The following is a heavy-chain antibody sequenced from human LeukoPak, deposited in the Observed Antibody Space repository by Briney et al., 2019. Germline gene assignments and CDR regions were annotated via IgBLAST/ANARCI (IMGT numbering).Heavy chain of an antibody. J-gene: IGHJ4*02. CDR3: AKSGYNRFDY. CDR2: ISGSGGST. CDR1: RFTFSSYA. V-gene: IGHV3-23*01. Sequence: GGSLRLSCAASRFTFSSYAMSWVRQAPGEGLEWVSAISGSGGSTYYADSVKGRFTISRDNSKKTLYLQMDSLRGEDTAVYYCAKSGYNRFDYWGQGTLVTVSS. D-gene: IGHD5-24*01.